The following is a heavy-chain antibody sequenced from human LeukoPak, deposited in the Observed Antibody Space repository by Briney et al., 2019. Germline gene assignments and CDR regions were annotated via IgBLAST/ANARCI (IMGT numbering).Heavy chain of an antibody. Sequence: GGSLRLSCAASGFSFSSFAMTWVRQAPGKGLEWVSGIINTGGATYYADSVKGRFTISRDNSKNTLFLQMNSLRAEDTAVYYCAKFNGHPTTNYYMDVWGEGTTVTVSS. V-gene: IGHV3-23*01. D-gene: IGHD3-10*01. CDR1: GFSFSSFA. CDR3: AKFNGHPTTNYYMDV. J-gene: IGHJ6*04. CDR2: IINTGGAT.